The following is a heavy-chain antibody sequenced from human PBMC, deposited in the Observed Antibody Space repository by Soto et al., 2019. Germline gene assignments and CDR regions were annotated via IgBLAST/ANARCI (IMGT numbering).Heavy chain of an antibody. D-gene: IGHD2-8*02. CDR3: ARDLVMDV. CDR2: INAGNGNT. Sequence: QVQLVQSGDEVKKPGASVKVSCKASGYTFTSYAMHWVRQAPGQRLEWMGWINAGNGNTKYSQKFQGRVTITRDTSASTVYMELSSLRSEDTAVYYCARDLVMDVWGQGTTVTVSS. J-gene: IGHJ6*02. CDR1: GYTFTSYA. V-gene: IGHV1-3*01.